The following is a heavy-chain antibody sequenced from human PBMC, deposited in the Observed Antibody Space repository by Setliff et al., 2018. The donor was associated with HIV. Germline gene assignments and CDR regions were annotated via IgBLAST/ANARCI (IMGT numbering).Heavy chain of an antibody. CDR3: ARAPRTSGVVGYYYYYGMDV. D-gene: IGHD2-21*01. Sequence: SSETLSLTCAVSGYSISSGYYWGWIRQPPGKGLEWIGYIFNSGTTNYNPSLKSRVTISLDTSKNQFSLKLNSVTAADTAVYYCARAPRTSGVVGYYYYYGMDVWGQGTTVTVSS. CDR2: IFNSGTT. CDR1: GYSISSGYY. J-gene: IGHJ6*02. V-gene: IGHV4-38-2*01.